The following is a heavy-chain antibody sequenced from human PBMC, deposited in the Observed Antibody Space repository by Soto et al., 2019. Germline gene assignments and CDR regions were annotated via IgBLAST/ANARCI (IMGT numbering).Heavy chain of an antibody. D-gene: IGHD6-13*01. CDR1: GFTFSSYG. J-gene: IGHJ6*03. Sequence: QVQLVESGGGVVQPGRSLRLSCAASGFTFSSYGMHWVRQAPGKGLEWVADIWYDGSNKYYADSVKGRFTISRDNSKNTLYLQMNSLRAEDTAAYYCARAGIAAGGWYYYYYMDVWGKGTTVTVSS. V-gene: IGHV3-33*01. CDR3: ARAGIAAGGWYYYYYMDV. CDR2: IWYDGSNK.